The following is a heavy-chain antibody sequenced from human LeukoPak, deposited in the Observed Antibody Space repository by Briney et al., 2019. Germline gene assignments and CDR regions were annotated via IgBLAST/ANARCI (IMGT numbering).Heavy chain of an antibody. CDR1: GGSISSGGYY. CDR3: ALRPVGFYYMDV. D-gene: IGHD4-17*01. J-gene: IGHJ6*03. Sequence: SQTLSLTCTVSGGSISSGGYYWSWIRQHPGKGLEWIGYISYCGTTYYNPSLKSRVIISIDTSKNQFSLKLSSVTAADTAVYYCALRPVGFYYMDVWGKGTTVTVSS. CDR2: ISYCGTT. V-gene: IGHV4-31*03.